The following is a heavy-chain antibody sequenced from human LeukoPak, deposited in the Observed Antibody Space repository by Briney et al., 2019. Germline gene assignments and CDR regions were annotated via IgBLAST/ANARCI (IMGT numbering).Heavy chain of an antibody. CDR3: ARDPNGDYIGTFDM. Sequence: SETLSLTCAVYGESFSGYYWSWIRQPPGKGLEWIGEINHSGSTNYNPSLKSRVTISVDTSKNQFSLKLSSVTAADTAVYYCARDPNGDYIGTFDMWGRGTMVSVSS. CDR2: INHSGST. CDR1: GESFSGYY. J-gene: IGHJ3*02. D-gene: IGHD4-17*01. V-gene: IGHV4-34*01.